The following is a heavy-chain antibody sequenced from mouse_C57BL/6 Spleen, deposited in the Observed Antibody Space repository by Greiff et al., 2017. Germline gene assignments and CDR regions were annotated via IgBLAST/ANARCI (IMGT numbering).Heavy chain of an antibody. Sequence: QVQLKQPGAELVRPGTSVKLSCKASGYTFPSYWMHWVKQRPGQGLEWIGVIDPSDSYTNYNQKFKGKATLTVDTSSSTAYMQLSSLTSEDSAVYYCAKNPAYYSNSLYAMDYWGQGTSVTVSS. J-gene: IGHJ4*01. CDR3: AKNPAYYSNSLYAMDY. V-gene: IGHV1-59*01. CDR1: GYTFPSYW. D-gene: IGHD2-5*01. CDR2: IDPSDSYT.